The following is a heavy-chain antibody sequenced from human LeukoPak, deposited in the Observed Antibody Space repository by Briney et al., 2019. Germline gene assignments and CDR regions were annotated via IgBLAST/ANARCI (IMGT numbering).Heavy chain of an antibody. D-gene: IGHD3-22*01. CDR2: ISSSSSYI. J-gene: IGHJ4*02. CDR1: GFTFSSYS. V-gene: IGHV3-21*01. CDR3: ARSDSSGYFDY. Sequence: GGSLRLSGAASGFTFSSYSMNWVRQAPGKGLEWVSSISSSSSYIYYADSVKGRFTISRDNAKNSLYLQMNSLRAEDTAVYYCARSDSSGYFDYWGQGTLVTVSS.